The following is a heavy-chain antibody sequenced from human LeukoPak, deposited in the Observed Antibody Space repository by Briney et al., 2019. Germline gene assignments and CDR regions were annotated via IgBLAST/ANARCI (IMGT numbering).Heavy chain of an antibody. D-gene: IGHD3-22*01. CDR3: ASDSISMNAFDA. J-gene: IGHJ3*01. CDR1: GFSVSLNY. Sequence: GGSLRLSCAASGFSVSLNYMTWVRQAPGKGLEWVSVIYSGGSIYYADSVKGRFTISRDNSKNTLHLQMNSLRAEDTAVYYCASDSISMNAFDAWGQGTMVTVSS. CDR2: IYSGGSI. V-gene: IGHV3-53*05.